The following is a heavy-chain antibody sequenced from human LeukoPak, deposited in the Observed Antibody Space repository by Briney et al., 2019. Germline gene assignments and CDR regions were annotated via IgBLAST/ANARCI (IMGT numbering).Heavy chain of an antibody. CDR2: IYNSGST. J-gene: IGHJ3*02. Sequence: PSETLSLTCTVSGGSISSYYWSWIRQPPGKGLEWIGYIYNSGSTNYNPSLKSRVTISADTSRNQFSLRLNSVTAADTAVYYCAKSNGYGLVDIWGQGTMVTVSS. CDR1: GGSISSYY. CDR3: AKSNGYGLVDI. V-gene: IGHV4-59*08. D-gene: IGHD3-10*01.